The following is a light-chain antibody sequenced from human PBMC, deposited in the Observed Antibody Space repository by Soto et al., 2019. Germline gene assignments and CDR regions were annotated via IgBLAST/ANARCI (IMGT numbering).Light chain of an antibody. J-gene: IGKJ1*01. Sequence: EIVLSQSPGTLSLSPGERATLSCRASQSVTNNYLAWYQQKPGLAPRLLIFGASSRATGIPDRFGGSGSGTDFTLTISSLEPEDFATYYCQQFAISTTFGQGTKVEVK. CDR1: QSVTNNY. CDR3: QQFAISTT. V-gene: IGKV3-20*01. CDR2: GAS.